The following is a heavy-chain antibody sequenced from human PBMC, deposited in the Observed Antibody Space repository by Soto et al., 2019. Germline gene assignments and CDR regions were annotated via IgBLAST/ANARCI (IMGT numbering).Heavy chain of an antibody. Sequence: SQTLSLTSTVSGGSLSSSSYYWSWIRPPPGKGLEWIGSIYYSGSTYYNPSLKSRVTISVDTSKNQFSLKLSSVTAADTAVYYCARHLGWDLVFYYYGMDVWGQGTTVTVSS. D-gene: IGHD3-3*01. J-gene: IGHJ6*02. CDR3: ARHLGWDLVFYYYGMDV. CDR2: IYYSGST. V-gene: IGHV4-39*01. CDR1: GGSLSSSSYY.